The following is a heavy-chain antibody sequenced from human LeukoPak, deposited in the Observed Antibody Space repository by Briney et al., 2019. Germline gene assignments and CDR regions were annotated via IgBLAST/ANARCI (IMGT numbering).Heavy chain of an antibody. CDR1: GGTFSSYA. CDR2: IIPIFGTA. V-gene: IGHV1-69*01. Sequence: ASVKVSCKASGGTFSSYAINWVRQAPGQGLEWMGGIIPIFGTANYAQKFQGRVTITADESTSTAYMELSSLRSEDTAVYYCAKTDISSGWYGNYFDYWGQGTLVTVSS. D-gene: IGHD6-19*01. CDR3: AKTDISSGWYGNYFDY. J-gene: IGHJ4*02.